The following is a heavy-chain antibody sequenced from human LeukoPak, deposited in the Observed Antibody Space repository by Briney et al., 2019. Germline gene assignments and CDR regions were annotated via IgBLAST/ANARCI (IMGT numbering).Heavy chain of an antibody. Sequence: ASVKVSCKASGYTFTSSDINWVRQATGQGLEWMGWRNPNSGNTGYAQKFQGRVTMTRNTSISTAYMELSSLRSEDTAVYYCAIRYGSGEKYYYYYYMEVWGKGTTVTVSS. J-gene: IGHJ6*03. CDR1: GYTFTSSD. V-gene: IGHV1-8*01. CDR2: RNPNSGNT. D-gene: IGHD3-10*01. CDR3: AIRYGSGEKYYYYYYMEV.